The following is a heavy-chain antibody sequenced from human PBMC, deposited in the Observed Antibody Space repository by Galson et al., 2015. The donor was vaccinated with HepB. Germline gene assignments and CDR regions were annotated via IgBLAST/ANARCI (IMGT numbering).Heavy chain of an antibody. D-gene: IGHD3-10*01. Sequence: SLRLSCAASGFTFSDYYMSWIRQAPGKGLEWVSYISSSSSYTNYADSVKGRFTISRDNAKNSLYLQMNSLRAEDTAVYYCARDGESYSNYYGSGSYYNPRNYYYYMDVWGKGTTVTVSS. CDR2: ISSSSSYT. V-gene: IGHV3-11*06. J-gene: IGHJ6*03. CDR3: ARDGESYSNYYGSGSYYNPRNYYYYMDV. CDR1: GFTFSDYY.